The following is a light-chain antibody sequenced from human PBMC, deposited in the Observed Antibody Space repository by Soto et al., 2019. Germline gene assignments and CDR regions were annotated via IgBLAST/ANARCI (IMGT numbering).Light chain of an antibody. CDR1: QSLSSY. V-gene: IGKV3-11*01. J-gene: IGKJ1*01. CDR3: QQRSTWPRT. CDR2: DVS. Sequence: EIVLTQSPATLSLSPGERATLSCRASQSLSSYLAWYQQKPGQAPRLLIYDVSNRATGIPARFSGSGSGTDFTLTISNLEPEDFAVYYCQQRSTWPRTFGQGTKVEIK.